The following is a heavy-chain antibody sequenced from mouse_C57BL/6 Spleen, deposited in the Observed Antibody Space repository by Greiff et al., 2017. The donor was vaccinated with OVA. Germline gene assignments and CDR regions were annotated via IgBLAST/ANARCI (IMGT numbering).Heavy chain of an antibody. CDR1: GYTFTSYW. V-gene: IGHV1-52*01. J-gene: IGHJ2*01. Sequence: QVQLQQPGAELVRPGSSVKLSCKASGYTFTSYWMHWVKQRPIQGLEWIGNIDPSDSETHYNQKFTDKATLTVDKSSSTAYMQLSSLTSEDSAVYYCEMGVFITTESYFDYWGQGTTLTVSS. CDR3: EMGVFITTESYFDY. CDR2: IDPSDSET. D-gene: IGHD1-1*01.